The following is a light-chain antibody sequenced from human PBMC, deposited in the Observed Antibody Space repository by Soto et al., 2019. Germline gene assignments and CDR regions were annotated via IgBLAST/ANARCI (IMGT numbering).Light chain of an antibody. CDR1: QSVSRTY. CDR2: GAS. V-gene: IGKV3-20*01. J-gene: IGKJ2*01. CDR3: QLYRRSRRYT. Sequence: EIVLTQSPGTLSLSPGERATLSCRASQSVSRTYLAWYQQKPGQAPRLLIYGASSGATGIPDRFSGSGSGTDFTLTISRLEPEDFAVYYCQLYRRSRRYTFSQGTKLEIK.